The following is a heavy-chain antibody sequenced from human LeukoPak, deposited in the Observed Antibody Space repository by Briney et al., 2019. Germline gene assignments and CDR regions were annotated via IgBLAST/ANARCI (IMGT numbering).Heavy chain of an antibody. Sequence: GGSLRLSCAASGFTFSSYSMNWVRQAPGKGLEWVSSISSSSSYIYYADSVKGRFTISRDNAKNSLYLQMNSLRAEDTAVYYCASNVVVVAATPNHDAFDIWGQGTMVTVSS. J-gene: IGHJ3*02. CDR1: GFTFSSYS. V-gene: IGHV3-21*01. CDR2: ISSSSSYI. D-gene: IGHD2-15*01. CDR3: ASNVVVVAATPNHDAFDI.